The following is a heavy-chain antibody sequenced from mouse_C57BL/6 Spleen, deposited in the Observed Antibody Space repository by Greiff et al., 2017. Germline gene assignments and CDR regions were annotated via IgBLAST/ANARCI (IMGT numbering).Heavy chain of an antibody. V-gene: IGHV1-53*01. J-gene: IGHJ3*01. D-gene: IGHD2-4*01. Sequence: VQLQQSGTELVKPGASVKLSCKASGYTFTSYWMHWVKQRPGQGLEWIGNINPSNGGTNYNEKFKSKATLTVDKSSSTAYMQLSSLTSEDSAVYYCARGGIYYDYDDFAYWGQGTLVTVSA. CDR1: GYTFTSYW. CDR3: ARGGIYYDYDDFAY. CDR2: INPSNGGT.